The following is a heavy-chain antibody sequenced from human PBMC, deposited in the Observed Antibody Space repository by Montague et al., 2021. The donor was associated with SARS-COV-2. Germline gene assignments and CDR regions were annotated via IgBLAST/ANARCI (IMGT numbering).Heavy chain of an antibody. V-gene: IGHV4-4*07. J-gene: IGHJ4*02. CDR2: INASGST. Sequence: SETLSLTCSIYGVSITSYYWSWVRQPTGKGLEWIGNINASGSTNYSPSLKSRVRLSVDNPKNQFSLKLESLTAADTAVYYCVREGGNWYYFDYWGQGALVTVSS. D-gene: IGHD3-16*01. CDR3: VREGGNWYYFDY. CDR1: GVSITSYY.